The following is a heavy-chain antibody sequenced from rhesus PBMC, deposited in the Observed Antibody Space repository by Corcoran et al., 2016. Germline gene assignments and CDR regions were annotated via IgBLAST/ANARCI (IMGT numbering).Heavy chain of an antibody. CDR3: ARDLTYSSGWYGFDY. V-gene: IGHV4-169*02. CDR2: IYGSGSST. J-gene: IGHJ4*01. Sequence: QLQLQESGPGLVKPSETLSVTCAVSGGSISSSYWSWIRQAPGKGLDWIGYIYGSGSSTHYNPARKSRVTLSVDTAKNQLSLKLSSVTTADTAVYYCARDLTYSSGWYGFDYWGQGVLVTVSS. CDR1: GGSISSSY. D-gene: IGHD6-31*01.